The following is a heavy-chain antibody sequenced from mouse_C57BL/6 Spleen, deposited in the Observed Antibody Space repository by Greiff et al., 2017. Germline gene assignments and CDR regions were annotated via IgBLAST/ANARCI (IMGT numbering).Heavy chain of an antibody. CDR3: AREGFITTVPWFAY. Sequence: QVQLKQSGTELVKPGASVKLSCKASGYTFTSYWMHWVKQRPGQGLEWIGNINPSNGGTNYNEKFKSKATLTVDKSSSTAYMQLSSLTSEDSAVYYCAREGFITTVPWFAYWGQGTLVTVSA. D-gene: IGHD1-1*01. V-gene: IGHV1-53*01. J-gene: IGHJ3*01. CDR2: INPSNGGT. CDR1: GYTFTSYW.